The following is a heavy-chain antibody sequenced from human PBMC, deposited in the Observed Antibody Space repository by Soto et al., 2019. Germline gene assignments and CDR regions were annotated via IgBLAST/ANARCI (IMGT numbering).Heavy chain of an antibody. CDR3: ARDPRAASFDF. J-gene: IGHJ4*02. CDR2: INTSNDNK. V-gene: IGHV1-18*01. CDR1: GYTFTNYG. Sequence: QVHLVQSGAEVKKPGASVKVSCKASGYTFTNYGISWVRQAPGEGLEWVGWINTSNDNKLYAQKLQGRLTLTTDTSTSTAYMDLTTLRSDDTAVYFCARDPRAASFDFWAQGTLVTVSS. D-gene: IGHD2-15*01.